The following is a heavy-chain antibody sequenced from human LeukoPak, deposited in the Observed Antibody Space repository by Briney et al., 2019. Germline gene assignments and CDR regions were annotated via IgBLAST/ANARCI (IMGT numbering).Heavy chain of an antibody. CDR1: GASISSYA. CDR2: IYNSATT. D-gene: IGHD6-13*01. CDR3: ASNSSSSWGYYSMDV. Sequence: SQTLSLTCSVSGASISSYAWSWIGHSPPQGLDWIGFIYNSATTNYNPSLKSRLTISVATSKNQISLKLPSVTAADTAVYYCASNSSSSWGYYSMDVWGKGTTVTASS. J-gene: IGHJ6*03. V-gene: IGHV4-59*01.